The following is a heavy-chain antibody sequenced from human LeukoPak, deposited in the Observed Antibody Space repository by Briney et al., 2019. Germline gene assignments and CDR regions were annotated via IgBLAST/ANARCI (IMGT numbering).Heavy chain of an antibody. CDR2: FDPEDGQT. CDR3: ATEGGRSYYLY. D-gene: IGHD1-26*01. V-gene: IGHV1-24*01. J-gene: IGHJ4*02. Sequence: SSVRVSCKASGHTLTELAIHWVRQAPGKGLEWMGGFDPEDGQTIYAQKFQGRVTVTEDTSTDTAYMELSSLGSEDTAVYYCATEGGRSYYLYWGQGTLVTVYS. CDR1: GHTLTELA.